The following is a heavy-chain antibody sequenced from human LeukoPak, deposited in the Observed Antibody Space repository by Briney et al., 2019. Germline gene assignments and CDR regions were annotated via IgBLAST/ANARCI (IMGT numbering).Heavy chain of an antibody. V-gene: IGHV4-39*01. CDR3: ARVIGDLSD. J-gene: IGHJ4*02. CDR2: IYYSGST. D-gene: IGHD7-27*01. CDR1: GGSISSSSYY. Sequence: SETLSLTCTVSGGSISSSSYYWGWIRQPPGKGLEWIGSIYYSGSTYFNPSVKGRVTISVDTSKNQFSLKLTSVTAADTAVYYCARVIGDLSDWGQGTLVTVSS.